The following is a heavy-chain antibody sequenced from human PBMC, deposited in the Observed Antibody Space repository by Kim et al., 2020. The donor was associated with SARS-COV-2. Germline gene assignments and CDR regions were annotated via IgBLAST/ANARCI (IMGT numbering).Heavy chain of an antibody. CDR2: IGGSDGVV. V-gene: IGHV3-11*04. Sequence: GGSLRLSCAASGLNFYIEYMTWIRQAPGKGLEWVSFIGGSDGVVSYADSVRGRFTISRDNARNTVYLQMNSLRVEDTAVYYCAPLHFSSSSHWGQGTLVT. CDR1: GLNFYIEY. J-gene: IGHJ4*02. D-gene: IGHD6-6*01. CDR3: APLHFSSSSH.